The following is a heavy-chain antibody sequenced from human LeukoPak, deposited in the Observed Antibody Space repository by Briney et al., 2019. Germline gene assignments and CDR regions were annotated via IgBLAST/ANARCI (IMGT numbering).Heavy chain of an antibody. V-gene: IGHV3-33*01. J-gene: IGHJ3*02. D-gene: IGHD3-10*01. Sequence: GGSLRLSCAASGFTFSSYGMHWVRQAPGKGLEWVAVIWYDGSNKYCADSVKGRFTISRDNSKNTLYLQMNSLRAEDTAVYYCARARLITMVRGVPGAFDIWGQGTMVTVSS. CDR3: ARARLITMVRGVPGAFDI. CDR2: IWYDGSNK. CDR1: GFTFSSYG.